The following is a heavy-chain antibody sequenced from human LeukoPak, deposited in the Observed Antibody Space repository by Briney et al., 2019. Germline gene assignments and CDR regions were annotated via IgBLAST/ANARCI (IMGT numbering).Heavy chain of an antibody. CDR1: GYTFTGYY. V-gene: IGHV1-2*02. D-gene: IGHD3-22*01. J-gene: IGHJ4*02. CDR2: INPNSGGT. CDR3: ARAHITYYDSSGYFDY. Sequence: ASVKVSCKASGYTFTGYYMHWVRQAPGQGLEWMGWINPNSGGTNYAQKFQGRVTMTRDTSISTAYMELSRLRSDDTAVYYRARAHITYYDSSGYFDYWGQGTLVTVSS.